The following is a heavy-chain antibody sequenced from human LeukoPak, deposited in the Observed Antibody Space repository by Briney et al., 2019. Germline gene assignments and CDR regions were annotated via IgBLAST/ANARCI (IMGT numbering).Heavy chain of an antibody. CDR2: VSGSGDKT. Sequence: GGSLRLSCAASGFSFSTYAMSWVRQAPGKGLEWVSSVSGSGDKTYYADSVRGRFTISRDNSKNTLYLQLHSLRPDDTAVYFCARAAYCGGGACYSYGMDVWGQGTTVTVSS. CDR1: GFSFSTYA. J-gene: IGHJ6*02. CDR3: ARAAYCGGGACYSYGMDV. V-gene: IGHV3-23*01. D-gene: IGHD2-21*01.